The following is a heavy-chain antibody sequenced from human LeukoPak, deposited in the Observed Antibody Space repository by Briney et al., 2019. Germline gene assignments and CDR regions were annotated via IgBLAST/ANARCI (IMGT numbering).Heavy chain of an antibody. V-gene: IGHV1-69*04. J-gene: IGHJ4*02. CDR3: ASRSTSKHYYFDY. CDR2: IIPILGIA. Sequence: ASVKVSCKASGGTFSSYAISWVRQASGQGLEWMGRIIPILGIANYAQKFQGRVTITADKSTSTAYMELSSLRSEDTAVYYCASRSTSKHYYFDYWGQGTLVTVSS. CDR1: GGTFSSYA. D-gene: IGHD2-2*01.